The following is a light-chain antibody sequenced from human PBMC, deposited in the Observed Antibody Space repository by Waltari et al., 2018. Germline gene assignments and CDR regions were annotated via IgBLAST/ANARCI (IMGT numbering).Light chain of an antibody. CDR1: ASANQY. CDR2: KDK. Sequence: SYELTQPPSVSVSPGQTARITCSGDASANQYVYWYRQKPGQAPVLLIYKDKERPSGIPERISGSRAGTTITLTISAVQAEDEGDYYCQSADSSKNVIFGGGTSLTVL. V-gene: IGLV3-25*03. CDR3: QSADSSKNVI. J-gene: IGLJ2*01.